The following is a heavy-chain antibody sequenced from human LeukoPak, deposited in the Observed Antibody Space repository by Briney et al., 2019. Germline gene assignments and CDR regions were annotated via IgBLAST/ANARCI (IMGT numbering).Heavy chain of an antibody. V-gene: IGHV4-39*07. D-gene: IGHD2-2*01. CDR1: GGSINSSRYY. CDR3: ARLKYHTYCSSTSCYEKGGYYYYYYGMDV. CDR2: IFYSGST. Sequence: SETLSLTCTVSGGSINSSRYYWGWIRQPPGKGLEWIGNIFYSGSTNYNPSLKSRVTISVDTSKNQFSLKLSSVTAADTAVYYCARLKYHTYCSSTSCYEKGGYYYYYYGMDVWGQGTTVTVPS. J-gene: IGHJ6*02.